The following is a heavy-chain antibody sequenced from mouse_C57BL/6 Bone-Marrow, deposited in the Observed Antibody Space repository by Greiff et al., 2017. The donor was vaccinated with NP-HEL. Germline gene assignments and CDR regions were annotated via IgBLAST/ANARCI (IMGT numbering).Heavy chain of an antibody. V-gene: IGHV5-16*01. D-gene: IGHD4-1*01. CDR2: INYDGSST. CDR3: ARDDWGWFAY. CDR1: GFTFSDYY. Sequence: DVKLVESEGGLVQPGSSMKLSCTASGFTFSDYYMAWVRQVPEKGLEWVANINYDGSSTYYLDSLKSRFIISRDNAKNILYLQMSSLKSEDTATYYCARDDWGWFAYWGQGTLVTVSA. J-gene: IGHJ3*01.